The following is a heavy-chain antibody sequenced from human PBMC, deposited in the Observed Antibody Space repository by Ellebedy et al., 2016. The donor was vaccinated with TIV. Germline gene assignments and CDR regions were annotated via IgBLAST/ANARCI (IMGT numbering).Heavy chain of an antibody. V-gene: IGHV1-69*06. D-gene: IGHD3-22*01. CDR1: GGTFSSYA. CDR2: IIPIFGTA. J-gene: IGHJ6*02. CDR3: ARDDNYYESSGYYSRDYGMDV. Sequence: AASVKVSCKASGGTFSSYAINWVRQAPGQGLEWLGGIIPIFGTANYAQKFQGRVTITEDKSTSTAYMELSSLRSEDTAVYYCARDDNYYESSGYYSRDYGMDVWGQGTMVTVSS.